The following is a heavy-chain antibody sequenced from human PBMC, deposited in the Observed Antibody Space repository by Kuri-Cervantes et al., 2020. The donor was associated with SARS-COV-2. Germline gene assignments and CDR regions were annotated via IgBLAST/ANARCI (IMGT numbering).Heavy chain of an antibody. CDR3: ARHPPRDLMPWVD. Sequence: GSLRLSCTVSGGSISSSSYYWGWIRQPPGKGLEWIGSIYYSGSTYYNPSLKSRVTISVDTSKNQFSLELSSVTAADTAVYYCARHPPRDLMPWVDWGQGTLVTVSS. CDR2: IYYSGST. D-gene: IGHD2-2*01. J-gene: IGHJ4*02. CDR1: GGSISSSSYY. V-gene: IGHV4-39*01.